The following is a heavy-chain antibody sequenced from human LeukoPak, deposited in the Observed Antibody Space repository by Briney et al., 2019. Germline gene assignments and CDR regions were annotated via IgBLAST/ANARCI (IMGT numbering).Heavy chain of an antibody. J-gene: IGHJ4*02. Sequence: GGSLRLSCAASGFTFKNYGMHWVRQAPGKGLEWVAFIRYDGSNKYHVDSVKGRFTISRDNVNNRLYLQMDSLRAEDTAVYYCAKSDYELWSGPGDWGQGTLVTVSS. CDR2: IRYDGSNK. D-gene: IGHD3-3*01. CDR1: GFTFKNYG. V-gene: IGHV3-30*02. CDR3: AKSDYELWSGPGD.